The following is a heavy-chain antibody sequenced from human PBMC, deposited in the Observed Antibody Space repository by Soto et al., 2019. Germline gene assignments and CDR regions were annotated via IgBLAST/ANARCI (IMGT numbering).Heavy chain of an antibody. CDR2: ISSSGSTI. J-gene: IGHJ6*02. Sequence: GGSLRLSCAASGLTFSDYYMRWIRQAPGKGLEGVSYISSSGSTIYYADSVKGRFTISRDNAKNSLYLQMNSLRAEDTAVYYCARVRAVTGTEIYYGMDVWGQGTTVTVSS. CDR3: ARVRAVTGTEIYYGMDV. V-gene: IGHV3-11*01. D-gene: IGHD6-19*01. CDR1: GLTFSDYY.